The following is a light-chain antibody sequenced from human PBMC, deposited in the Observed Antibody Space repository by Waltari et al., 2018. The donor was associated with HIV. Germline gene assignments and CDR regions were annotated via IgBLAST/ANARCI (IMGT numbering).Light chain of an antibody. Sequence: SYVLTQPPSVSVAPGQTARITCGGNNIGSKSVHWYQKKPGRAPVLVVYDDNARPSGIPGRFSGSYSVTTATLSISRVEAGDEADYYCQVWGSSSDRHVVFGGGTKLTVL. V-gene: IGLV3-21*02. J-gene: IGLJ2*01. CDR1: NIGSKS. CDR2: DDN. CDR3: QVWGSSSDRHVV.